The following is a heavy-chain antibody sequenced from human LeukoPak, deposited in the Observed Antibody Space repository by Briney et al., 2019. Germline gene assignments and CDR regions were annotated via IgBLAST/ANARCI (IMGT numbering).Heavy chain of an antibody. CDR2: INHSGST. J-gene: IGHJ4*02. Sequence: SETLSLTCAVYGGSFSGYYWSWIRQPPGKGLEWIGEINHSGSTNYNPPLKSRVTISVDTSKNQFSLKLSSVTAADTAVYYCASGVVVVPAAIRGPVDYWGQGTLVTVSS. D-gene: IGHD2-2*01. V-gene: IGHV4-34*01. CDR1: GGSFSGYY. CDR3: ASGVVVVPAAIRGPVDY.